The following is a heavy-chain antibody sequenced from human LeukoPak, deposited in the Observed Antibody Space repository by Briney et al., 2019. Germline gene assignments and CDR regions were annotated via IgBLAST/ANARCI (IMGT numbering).Heavy chain of an antibody. CDR3: ARAPSEIGGYYPEYFRH. V-gene: IGHV3-74*01. D-gene: IGHD3-22*01. J-gene: IGHJ1*01. CDR2: IKSDGST. Sequence: GGSLRLSCAASGFTFSSYGMQWVRQAPGKGLVWVSRIKSDGSTNYADSVKGRFTISRDNAKNTVSLQMNSLRAEDTGVYYCARAPSEIGGYYPEYFRHWGQGTLVTVSS. CDR1: GFTFSSYG.